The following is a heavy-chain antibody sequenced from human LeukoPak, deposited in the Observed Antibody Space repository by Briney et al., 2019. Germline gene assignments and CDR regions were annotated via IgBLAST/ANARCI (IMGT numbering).Heavy chain of an antibody. CDR1: GGTFSSYA. V-gene: IGHV1-8*02. CDR3: ARDYYDFWSGYYYYYYYMDV. J-gene: IGHJ6*03. Sequence: ASVKVSCKASGGTFSSYAINWVRQATGQGLEWMGWMNPNSGNTGYAQKFQGRVTMTRNTSISTAYMELSSLRSEDTAVYYCARDYYDFWSGYYYYYYYMDVWGKGTTVTVSS. D-gene: IGHD3-3*01. CDR2: MNPNSGNT.